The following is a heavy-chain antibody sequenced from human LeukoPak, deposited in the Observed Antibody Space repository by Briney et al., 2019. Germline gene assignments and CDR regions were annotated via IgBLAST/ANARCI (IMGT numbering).Heavy chain of an antibody. Sequence: GGSLRLSCAASGFSFSSNWVHWVRQAPGKGLVWVSRINSDGSTTTYADSVKGRFTISRDNSKNTLYVQMNSLRAEDTAVYYCAKSDRRFFDWLLESWGQGSLVTVSS. D-gene: IGHD3-9*01. CDR3: AKSDRRFFDWLLES. V-gene: IGHV3-74*01. CDR2: INSDGSTT. CDR1: GFSFSSNW. J-gene: IGHJ5*02.